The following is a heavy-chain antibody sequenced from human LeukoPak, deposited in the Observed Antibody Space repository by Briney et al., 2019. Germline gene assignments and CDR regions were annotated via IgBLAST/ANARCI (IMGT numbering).Heavy chain of an antibody. D-gene: IGHD4-17*01. V-gene: IGHV4-31*03. CDR2: IYYSGST. CDR3: AAGRLYDYGDYEDY. J-gene: IGHJ4*02. CDR1: GGSLSSGGYY. Sequence: SETLSLTCTVSGGSLSSGGYYWSWIRQHPGKGLEWIGYIYYSGSTYYNPSLKSRVTISVDTSKNQFSLKLSSVTAADTAVYYCAAGRLYDYGDYEDYWGQGTLATVSS.